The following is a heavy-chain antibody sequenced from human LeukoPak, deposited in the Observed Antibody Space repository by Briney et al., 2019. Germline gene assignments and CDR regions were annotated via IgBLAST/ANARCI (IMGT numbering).Heavy chain of an antibody. CDR1: GGSISSFY. Sequence: PSETLSLTCTVSGGSISSFYWSWIRQPPGKELEWIEYIYYSGSTIYNPSLRSRVTISIDTSKNQFSLKLSSVTAADTAVYYCARDLDTSGYYSYFDPWGQGTLVTVSS. CDR3: ARDLDTSGYYSYFDP. D-gene: IGHD3-22*01. J-gene: IGHJ5*02. V-gene: IGHV4-59*01. CDR2: IYYSGST.